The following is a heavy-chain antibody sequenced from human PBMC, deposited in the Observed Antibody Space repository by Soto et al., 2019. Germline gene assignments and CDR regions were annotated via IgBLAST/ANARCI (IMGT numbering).Heavy chain of an antibody. CDR3: ARECVDTVTSITIPFDY. D-gene: IGHD5-12*01. CDR1: GFTFSNYA. V-gene: IGHV3-21*01. J-gene: IGHJ4*02. CDR2: ISSSASYM. Sequence: AGGSLRLSCAASGFTFSNYAMNWVRQAPGKGLEWVSFISSSASYMYYADSVKGRFTISRDNSKKSLYLQMNSLRADDTAVYYCARECVDTVTSITIPFDYWGQGALVTVSS.